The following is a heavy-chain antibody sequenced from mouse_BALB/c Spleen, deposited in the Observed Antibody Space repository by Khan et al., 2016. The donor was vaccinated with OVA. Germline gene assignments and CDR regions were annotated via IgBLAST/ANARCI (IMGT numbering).Heavy chain of an antibody. CDR2: ISDGGSYT. V-gene: IGHV5-4*02. CDR3: AIGYYGDPFAY. CDR1: GFTFSDYY. Sequence: EVELVESGGGLVKPGGSLKLSCAASGFTFSDYYMYWVRQTPEKRLEWVATISDGGSYTYYPDSVKGRFTISRDDAKNNLYLQMSSLKSEDTAMYYGAIGYYGDPFAYWGQGTLVTVSA. J-gene: IGHJ3*01. D-gene: IGHD2-13*01.